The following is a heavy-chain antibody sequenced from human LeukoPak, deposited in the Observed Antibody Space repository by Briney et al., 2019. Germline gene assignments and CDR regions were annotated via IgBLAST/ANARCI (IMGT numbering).Heavy chain of an antibody. J-gene: IGHJ4*02. V-gene: IGHV3-7*01. CDR3: AREGYFDY. Sequence: GGSLRLSCAASGFTFSSSWMSWVRQAPGKGLEWVANIKQDGSEKYYVDSVKGRFTISRDNAKNSLYLQMNSLRAEDTAVYYCAREGYFDYWGQGTLVTVSS. CDR1: GFTFSSSW. CDR2: IKQDGSEK.